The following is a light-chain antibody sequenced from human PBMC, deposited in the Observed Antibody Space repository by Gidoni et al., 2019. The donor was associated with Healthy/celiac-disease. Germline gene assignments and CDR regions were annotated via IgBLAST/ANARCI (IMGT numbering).Light chain of an antibody. CDR3: QAWDSSTGDVV. Sequence: SYELTQPPSVSVSPGQTASITCSGDKLGDKYACWYQQKPGQSPVLVIYQDSKRPSGIPERFSGSNSGNTATLTISGTQAMDEADHYCQAWDSSTGDVVFGGGTKLTVL. CDR1: KLGDKY. CDR2: QDS. V-gene: IGLV3-1*01. J-gene: IGLJ2*01.